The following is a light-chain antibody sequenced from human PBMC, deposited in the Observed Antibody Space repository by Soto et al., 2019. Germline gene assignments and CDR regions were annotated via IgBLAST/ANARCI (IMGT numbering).Light chain of an antibody. J-gene: IGKJ5*01. CDR3: QQYQIFVA. CDR1: QDISKY. CDR2: DAS. V-gene: IGKV1-33*01. Sequence: DIQMTQSPSSLSASVGDRVTKTCQASQDISKYLNWYQQKPGKAPKLLIYDASNLEAGVPSRFSGSRSGTEFTFTISSLQPDDIATYYCQQYQIFVAFGQGTRLEIK.